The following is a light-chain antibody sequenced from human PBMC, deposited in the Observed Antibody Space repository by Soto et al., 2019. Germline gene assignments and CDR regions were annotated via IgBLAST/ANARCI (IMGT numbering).Light chain of an antibody. CDR1: SSDVGTYEY. CDR3: SSYASNGDVL. Sequence: QSVLTQPASVSGSPGQSIPISCTGTSSDVGTYEYVSWYQHHPGKAPKLMIYDVSNRPSGVSDRFSGSKSGNTASLTISGLQAEDEADYYCSSYASNGDVLFGGGTKVTVL. CDR2: DVS. J-gene: IGLJ2*01. V-gene: IGLV2-14*03.